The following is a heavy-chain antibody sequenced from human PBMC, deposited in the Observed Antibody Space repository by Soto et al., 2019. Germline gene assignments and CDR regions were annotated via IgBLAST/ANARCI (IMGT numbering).Heavy chain of an antibody. J-gene: IGHJ4*02. Sequence: SETLSLTCAVYGGSFSGYYWSWIRRPPGKGLEWIGEINHSGSTDYNPSLKSRVTISVDTSKNQFSLKLSSVTAADTAVYYCAIGGDIAVAGEKYYFYYRGQGTLVTVSS. D-gene: IGHD6-19*01. CDR1: GGSFSGYY. CDR3: AIGGDIAVAGEKYYFYY. CDR2: INHSGST. V-gene: IGHV4-34*01.